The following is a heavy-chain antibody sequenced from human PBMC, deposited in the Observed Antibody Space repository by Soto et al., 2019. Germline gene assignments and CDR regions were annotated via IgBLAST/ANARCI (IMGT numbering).Heavy chain of an antibody. CDR1: GGNRYT. CDR2: IIPMLGIA. CDR3: ARDSGRSDVVPAAISAMDV. Sequence: QVQLVQSGAEVKKPGSSVKVSCKGSGGNRYTITWVRQAPGQGLEWMGRIIPMLGIASYAQNFQGRVTMTADKSTGTAYMELSSLRSEDTAVYYWARDSGRSDVVPAAISAMDVWGQGTTVTVSS. D-gene: IGHD2-2*01. J-gene: IGHJ6*02. V-gene: IGHV1-69*08.